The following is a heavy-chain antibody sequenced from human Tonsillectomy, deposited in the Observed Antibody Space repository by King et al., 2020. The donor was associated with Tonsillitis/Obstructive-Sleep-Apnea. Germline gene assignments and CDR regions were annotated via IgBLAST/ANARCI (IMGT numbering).Heavy chain of an antibody. CDR1: GGTFSSYA. V-gene: IGHV1-69*04. CDR2: IIPILGIA. D-gene: IGHD3-22*01. Sequence: VQLVQSGAEVKKPGSSVKVSCKASGGTFSSYAISWVRQAPGQGLEWMGRIIPILGIANYAQKFQGRVTITADKSTSTAYMELSSLRSEDTAVYYCARRMVGSGYYTSGGRGTLVTVSS. J-gene: IGHJ4*02. CDR3: ARRMVGSGYYTS.